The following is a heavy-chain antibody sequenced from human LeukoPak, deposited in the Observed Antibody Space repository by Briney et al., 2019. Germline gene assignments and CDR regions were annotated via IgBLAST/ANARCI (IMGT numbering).Heavy chain of an antibody. D-gene: IGHD5-24*01. CDR2: IYYSGST. J-gene: IGHJ3*02. CDR1: GGSISSSSYY. Sequence: SETLSLTCTVSGGSISSSSYYWGWIRQPPGKGLEWIGSIYYSGSTYYNPSLKSRVTISVDTSKNQISLKLTSVTAADTAVYYCAARLPSDGPIGALDIWGQGTMVTVSS. CDR3: AARLPSDGPIGALDI. V-gene: IGHV4-39*07.